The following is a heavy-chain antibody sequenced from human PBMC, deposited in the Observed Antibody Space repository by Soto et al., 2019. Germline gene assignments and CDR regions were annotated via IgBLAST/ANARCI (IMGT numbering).Heavy chain of an antibody. CDR2: ISAYNGNT. D-gene: IGHD5-12*01. Sequence: QVQLVQSGAEVKKPGASVKVSCKASGYTFTSYGISWVRQAPGQGLEWMGWISAYNGNTNYAQKLQGRVTMTTDTSTSTAYMELRSPRSDDTAVYYCARTPPVDIVATIQGKPFDYWGQGTLVTVSS. J-gene: IGHJ4*02. CDR1: GYTFTSYG. V-gene: IGHV1-18*01. CDR3: ARTPPVDIVATIQGKPFDY.